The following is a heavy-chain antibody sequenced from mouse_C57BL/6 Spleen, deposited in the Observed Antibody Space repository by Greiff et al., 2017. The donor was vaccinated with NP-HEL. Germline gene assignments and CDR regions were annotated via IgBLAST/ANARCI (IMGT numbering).Heavy chain of an antibody. CDR2: IDPNSGGT. V-gene: IGHV1-72*01. J-gene: IGHJ2*01. CDR1: GYTFTSYW. CDR3: ARSGDYHFDY. Sequence: QVHVKQPGAELVKPGASVKLSCKASGYTFTSYWMHWVKQRPGRGLEWIGRIDPNSGGTKYNEKFKSKATLTVDKPSSTAYMQLSSLTSEDSAVYYCARSGDYHFDYWGQGTTLTVSS. D-gene: IGHD2-4*01.